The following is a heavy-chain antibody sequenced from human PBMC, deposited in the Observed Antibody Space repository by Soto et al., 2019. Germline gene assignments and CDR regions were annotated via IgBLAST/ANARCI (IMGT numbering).Heavy chain of an antibody. CDR2: TSYDGSNT. V-gene: IGHV3-30*19. CDR1: GFTFRSFV. D-gene: IGHD3-16*01. J-gene: IGHJ4*02. Sequence: QVQLVESGGGVVQPGTSLRLSCVGSGFTFRSFVIHWVRQAPGKGLEWVALTSYDGSNTYYDDSVKGRFTISRDNSRNTVDLQRDSLRHEDTAFDYGARWGTTGGLDVWGQGTLVSVSS. CDR3: ARWGTTGGLDV.